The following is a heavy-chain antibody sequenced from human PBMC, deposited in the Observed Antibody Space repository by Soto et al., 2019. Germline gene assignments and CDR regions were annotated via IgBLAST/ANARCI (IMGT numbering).Heavy chain of an antibody. CDR2: IWYDGSNK. CDR3: ARDFGWVLCGDGYYYCMDV. CDR1: GFTFSSYG. Sequence: QVQLVESGGGVVQPGRSLRLSCAASGFTFSSYGMHWVRQAPGTGLEWVAVIWYDGSNKYYADSVKGRFTISRDNSKNTLYLQMNSLRAEDTAVYYCARDFGWVLCGDGYYYCMDVGGQGTTVTVSS. V-gene: IGHV3-33*01. D-gene: IGHD3-9*01. J-gene: IGHJ6*02.